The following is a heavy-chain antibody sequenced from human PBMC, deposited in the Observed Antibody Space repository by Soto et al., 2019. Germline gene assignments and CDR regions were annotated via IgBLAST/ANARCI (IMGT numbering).Heavy chain of an antibody. CDR1: GGSISSSSYY. V-gene: IGHV4-39*01. CDR2: IYYSGST. CDR3: ARLSSGRECHSCFAV. D-gene: IGHD2-21*01. Sequence: SETLSLTCPVSGGSISSSSYYWGWLRQPPGKGLEWIGIIYYSGSTYYTPSLKSRVTISVNTLKKQCALKLSSVSAADPAVYQCARLSSGRECHSCFAVGSRGTFVTVPS. J-gene: IGHJ2*01.